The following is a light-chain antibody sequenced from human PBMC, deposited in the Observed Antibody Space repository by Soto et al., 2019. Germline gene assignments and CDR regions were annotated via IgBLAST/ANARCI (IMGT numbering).Light chain of an antibody. CDR1: TGAVHGGHY. V-gene: IGLV7-46*01. J-gene: IGLJ3*02. CDR3: LLFYGAFRV. CDR2: DTS. Sequence: QAVVTQEPSLTVSPGGTVSLTCGSNTGAVHGGHYPYWFQQKPCQVPRTLIYDTSNKHSWTPARFSGSLLGGKAALTLSGALPEDEAEYYCLLFYGAFRVYGRGTKVTVL.